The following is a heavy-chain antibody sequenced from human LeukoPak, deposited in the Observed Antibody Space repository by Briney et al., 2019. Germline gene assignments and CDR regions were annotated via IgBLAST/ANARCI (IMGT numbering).Heavy chain of an antibody. CDR2: VRFDGTIQ. V-gene: IGHV3-30*02. CDR3: AKEGWSDP. J-gene: IGHJ5*02. Sequence: PGGSLRLSCAASGFTFSRYGMHWVREAPGKGLEWMAFVRFDGTIQYYADSVKGRFTISRDNSKNTLYLQMNSLTPEDTAVYYCAKEGWSDPWDQGSLVTVSS. CDR1: GFTFSRYG.